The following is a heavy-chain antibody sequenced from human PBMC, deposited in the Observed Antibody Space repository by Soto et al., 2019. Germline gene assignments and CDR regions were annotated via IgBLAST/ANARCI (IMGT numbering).Heavy chain of an antibody. V-gene: IGHV1-46*01. CDR3: AREATADSSGMDV. D-gene: IGHD5-18*01. CDR1: GYTFTNYY. Sequence: QVQLVQSGAEVKKPGASVKVSCKASGYTFTNYYVHWVRQAPGQGPEWMGVINPSGGSTRDAQKFQGRGXXTXDXRTSTVHMELSSLRSEDTAVYYCAREATADSSGMDVWGQGTTVTVSS. CDR2: INPSGGST. J-gene: IGHJ6*02.